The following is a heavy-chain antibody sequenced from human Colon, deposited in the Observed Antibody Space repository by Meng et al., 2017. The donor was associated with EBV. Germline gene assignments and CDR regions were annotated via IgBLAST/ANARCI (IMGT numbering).Heavy chain of an antibody. CDR2: ISYSGRT. D-gene: IGHD3-9*01. CDR1: GGSISSNGDY. V-gene: IGHV4-39*07. Sequence: QLQLQESGPGPVKPSEXLSLTCIVSGGSISSNGDYLGWIRQPPGKGLEWIGSISYSGRTYYTPSLKSRVTMSVDTSKNQFSLNLNSATAADTAVYYCAREDNNYGNIPLLTKWGQGALVNVSS. CDR3: AREDNNYGNIPLLTK. J-gene: IGHJ4*02.